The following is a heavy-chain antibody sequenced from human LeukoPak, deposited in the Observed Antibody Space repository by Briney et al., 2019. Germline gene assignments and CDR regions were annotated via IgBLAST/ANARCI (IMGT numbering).Heavy chain of an antibody. CDR2: INEDGNEK. Sequence: GGFLRLSCAAVGFTFRKHWMSWVRQAKGKGLECVAKINEDGNEKHYGDSVEGRFTISRDNTRNSLYLQMNSLRDDDTAVYYCARDYTRGWNDYWGQGTLVTVSS. CDR3: ARDYTRGWNDY. V-gene: IGHV3-7*01. J-gene: IGHJ4*02. CDR1: GFTFRKHW. D-gene: IGHD1-1*01.